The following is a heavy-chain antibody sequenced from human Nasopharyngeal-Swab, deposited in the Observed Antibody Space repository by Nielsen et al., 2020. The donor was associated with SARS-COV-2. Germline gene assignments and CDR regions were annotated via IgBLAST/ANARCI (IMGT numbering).Heavy chain of an antibody. D-gene: IGHD4-23*01. Sequence: SVKVSCKASGGTFSSYAISWVRQAPGQGLEWMGGIIPIFGTANYAQKFQGRVTITADESTSTAYMELSSLRSEDTAVYYCARRKVDGGGFYGMDVWGQGTTVTVSS. CDR2: IIPIFGTA. V-gene: IGHV1-69*13. CDR3: ARRKVDGGGFYGMDV. CDR1: GGTFSSYA. J-gene: IGHJ6*02.